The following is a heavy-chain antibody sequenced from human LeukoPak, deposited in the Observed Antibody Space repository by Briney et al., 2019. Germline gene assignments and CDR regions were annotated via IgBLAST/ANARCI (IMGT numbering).Heavy chain of an antibody. V-gene: IGHV3-33*01. CDR2: IWFDGGKI. Sequence: GRSLRLSCAASGFPFSSYVMHWLRQAPGKGLEWVAVIWFDGGKIYYADSVKGRFTISRDNSKNTLYLQMNSLRAEDTAVYHCARDFTNIRGGGYFDNWGQGTLVTVSS. CDR3: ARDFTNIRGGGYFDN. CDR1: GFPFSSYV. J-gene: IGHJ4*02. D-gene: IGHD2/OR15-2a*01.